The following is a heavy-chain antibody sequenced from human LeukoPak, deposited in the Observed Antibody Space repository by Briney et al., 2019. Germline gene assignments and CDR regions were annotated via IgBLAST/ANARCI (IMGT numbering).Heavy chain of an antibody. V-gene: IGHV3-7*01. D-gene: IGHD2-8*02. CDR2: INQDGSEK. J-gene: IGHJ4*02. Sequence: GGSLRLSCAASGFTFSSYWMTWVRQAPGKGLEWVANINQDGSEKYYVDSVKGRFTISRDRAKNSLYLQMNSLRAEDTAVHYCARDRTAPDYWGQGTLVTVSS. CDR1: GFTFSSYW. CDR3: ARDRTAPDY.